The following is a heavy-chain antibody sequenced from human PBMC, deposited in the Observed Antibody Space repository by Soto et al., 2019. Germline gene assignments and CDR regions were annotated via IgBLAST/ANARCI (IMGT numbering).Heavy chain of an antibody. J-gene: IGHJ6*02. Sequence: SETLSLTCTVSGGSISSYYWSWIRQPPGKGLEWIGYIYYSGSTNYNPSLKSRVTISVDTSKNQFSLKLSSVTAADTAVYYCARVPYYYDSSAYYYYYYGMDVWGQGTTVTVS. CDR3: ARVPYYYDSSAYYYYYYGMDV. V-gene: IGHV4-59*01. CDR2: IYYSGST. CDR1: GGSISSYY. D-gene: IGHD3-22*01.